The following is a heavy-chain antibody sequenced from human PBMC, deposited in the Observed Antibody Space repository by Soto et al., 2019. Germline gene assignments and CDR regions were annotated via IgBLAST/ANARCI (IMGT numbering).Heavy chain of an antibody. D-gene: IGHD3-10*01. CDR1: VFTFSSYA. CDR3: AKDPRITMLRGVNSPRGWFDP. J-gene: IGHJ5*02. V-gene: IGHV3-23*01. Sequence: WGSLRVSSASSVFTFSSYAMSWVRQAPGRGLDWVSAISGSGGSTYYADSVKGRFTISRDNSKNTLYLQMNSLRAEDTAVYYCAKDPRITMLRGVNSPRGWFDPWGQGTLVTV. CDR2: ISGSGGST.